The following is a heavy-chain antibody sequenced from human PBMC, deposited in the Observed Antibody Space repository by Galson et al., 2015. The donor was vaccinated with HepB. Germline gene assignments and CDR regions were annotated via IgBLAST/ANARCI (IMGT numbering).Heavy chain of an antibody. Sequence: SLRLSCAASGFTFSSYWMNWVRQAPGKGLEWVAHINQDGSSKYYVDSVKGRFTISRDNAKDSVYLQLDSLRAEDTAVYYSARRISLVRGIITKPDYYYGMDVWGQGTTVTVAS. V-gene: IGHV3-7*03. D-gene: IGHD3-10*01. CDR3: ARRISLVRGIITKPDYYYGMDV. CDR2: INQDGSSK. CDR1: GFTFSSYW. J-gene: IGHJ6*02.